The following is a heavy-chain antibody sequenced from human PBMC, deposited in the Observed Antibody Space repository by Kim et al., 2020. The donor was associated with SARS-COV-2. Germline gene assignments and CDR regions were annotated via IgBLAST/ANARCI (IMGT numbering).Heavy chain of an antibody. V-gene: IGHV3-7*01. CDR3: ASWAYYDPGYFDY. J-gene: IGHJ4*02. CDR2: IKQDGSEK. D-gene: IGHD3-10*01. CDR1: GFTFSSYW. Sequence: GGSLRLSCAASGFTFSSYWMSWVRQAPGKGLEWVANIKQDGSEKYYVDSVKGRFTISRDNAKNSLYLQMNSLRAEDTAVYYCASWAYYDPGYFDYWGQGTLVTVSS.